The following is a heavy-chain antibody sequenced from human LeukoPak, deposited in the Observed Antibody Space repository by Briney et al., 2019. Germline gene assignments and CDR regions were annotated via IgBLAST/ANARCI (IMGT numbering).Heavy chain of an antibody. V-gene: IGHV1-2*02. CDR3: ARLREDINWYFDY. D-gene: IGHD1-1*01. CDR1: GYTFTDFY. J-gene: IGHJ4*02. Sequence: ASVKVSCKASGYTFTDFYIHWVRQAPGQGLEWMGWINPNSGGADYVQKFQGRVTMTRDTSISTVYMEMSRLTSDDTAVYYCARLREDINWYFDYWGQGTLVAVSS. CDR2: INPNSGGA.